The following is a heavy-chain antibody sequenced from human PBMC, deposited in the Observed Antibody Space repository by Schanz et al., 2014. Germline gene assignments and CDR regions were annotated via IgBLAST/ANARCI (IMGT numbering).Heavy chain of an antibody. CDR1: GYSFTTYV. Sequence: QVQLVQSAPEAKKPGASVKVSCKAPGYSFTTYVLNWVRQAPGQGPEWMGWSSAFDDKTDYAQNFQSRLIMTTDTTTTTVYMELRGLRADDAAVYYCARETTIITGGAFDVWGQGTMVTVSS. J-gene: IGHJ3*01. V-gene: IGHV1-18*01. D-gene: IGHD3-9*01. CDR3: ARETTIITGGAFDV. CDR2: SSAFDDKT.